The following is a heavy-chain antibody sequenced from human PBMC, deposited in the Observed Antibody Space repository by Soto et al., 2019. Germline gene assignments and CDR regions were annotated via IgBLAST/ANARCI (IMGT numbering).Heavy chain of an antibody. V-gene: IGHV3-13*01. CDR3: ARADTGMVSRLTSCHGMDV. D-gene: IGHD5-18*01. Sequence: EVQLVESGGGLVQPGGSLRLSCAASGFTFSSYDMHWVRQATGKGLEWVSAIGTAGDTYYPGSVKGRFPIPRENAKNSLYLQMNSLRAEDTAVYYCARADTGMVSRLTSCHGMDVWGQGTTVTVSS. J-gene: IGHJ6*02. CDR1: GFTFSSYD. CDR2: IGTAGDT.